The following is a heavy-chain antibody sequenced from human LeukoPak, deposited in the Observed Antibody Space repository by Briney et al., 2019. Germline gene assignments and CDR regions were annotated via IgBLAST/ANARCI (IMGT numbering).Heavy chain of an antibody. CDR1: GFSLSTSGVG. CDR2: IYWNDDK. V-gene: IGHV2-5*01. D-gene: IGHD3-10*01. CDR3: ARQGLLWFGETQSGAFDI. J-gene: IGHJ3*02. Sequence: ESGPTLVNPTQTLTLTCTFSGFSLSTSGVGVGWIRQPPGKALEWLALIYWNDDKRYSPSLKSRLTITKDTSKNQVVLTMTNMDPVDTATYYCARQGLLWFGETQSGAFDIWGQGTMVTVSS.